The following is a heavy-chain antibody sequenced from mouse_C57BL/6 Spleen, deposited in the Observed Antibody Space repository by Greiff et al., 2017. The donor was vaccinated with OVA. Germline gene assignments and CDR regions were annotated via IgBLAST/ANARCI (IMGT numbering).Heavy chain of an antibody. D-gene: IGHD3-1*01. J-gene: IGHJ2*01. CDR1: GYTFTDYY. V-gene: IGHV1-76*01. CDR3: ARRVGGGDY. Sequence: VQLVESGAELVRPGASVKLSCKASGYTFTDYYINWVKQRPGQGLEWIARIYPGSGNTYYNEKFKGKATLTAEKSSSTAYMQLSSLTSEDSAVYFCARRVGGGDYWGQGTTLTVSS. CDR2: IYPGSGNT.